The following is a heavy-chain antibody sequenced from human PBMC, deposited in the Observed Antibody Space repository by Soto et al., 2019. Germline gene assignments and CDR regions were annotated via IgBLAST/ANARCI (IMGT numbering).Heavy chain of an antibody. CDR3: ARDSYDSSTYYGMDV. V-gene: IGHV1-2*04. D-gene: IGHD3-22*01. J-gene: IGHJ6*02. Sequence: QGLEWMGWINPNSGGTNYAQKFQGWVTMTRDTSISTAYMELSRLRSDDTAVYYCARDSYDSSTYYGMDVWGQGTTVTVSS. CDR2: INPNSGGT.